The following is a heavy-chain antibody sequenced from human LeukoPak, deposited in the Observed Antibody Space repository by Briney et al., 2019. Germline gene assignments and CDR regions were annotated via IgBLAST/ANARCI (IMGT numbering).Heavy chain of an antibody. CDR2: IRYDGSNK. Sequence: GGSLRLSCAASGFTFSSYGMHWVRQAPGKGLEWVAFIRYDGSNKYYADSVKGRFTISRDNSKNTLYLQMDSLRAEDTAVYYCAKRGPVPAAKTFDYWGQGTLVTVSS. D-gene: IGHD2-2*01. CDR1: GFTFSSYG. V-gene: IGHV3-30*02. CDR3: AKRGPVPAAKTFDY. J-gene: IGHJ4*02.